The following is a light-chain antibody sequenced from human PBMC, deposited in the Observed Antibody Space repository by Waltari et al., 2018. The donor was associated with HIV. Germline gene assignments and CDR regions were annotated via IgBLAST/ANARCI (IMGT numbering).Light chain of an antibody. V-gene: IGLV2-14*03. Sequence: QSALTQPASVSGSLGPSITIPCTGTSSDVGGHNSVSWYQQHPGKAPKRLISDVSNRPSGVSNRFSGSKSDNTASLTISGLQAEDEADYYCSSYTANSRIFGGGTRLTVL. CDR3: SSYTANSRI. CDR1: SSDVGGHNS. CDR2: DVS. J-gene: IGLJ2*01.